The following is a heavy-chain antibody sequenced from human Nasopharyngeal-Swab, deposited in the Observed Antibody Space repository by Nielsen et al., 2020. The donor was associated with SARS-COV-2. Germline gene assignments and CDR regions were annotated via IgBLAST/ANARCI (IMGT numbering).Heavy chain of an antibody. CDR1: GFTFSSYG. D-gene: IGHD7-27*01. CDR2: IWYDGSNK. V-gene: IGHV3-33*01. Sequence: GESLKISCAASGFTFSSYGMHWVRQAPGKGLEWVAVIWYDGSNKYYADSVKGRFTISRDSSKNTLYLQMNSLRAEDTAVYYCARDSQLLTEEDAFDIWGQGTMVTVSS. J-gene: IGHJ3*02. CDR3: ARDSQLLTEEDAFDI.